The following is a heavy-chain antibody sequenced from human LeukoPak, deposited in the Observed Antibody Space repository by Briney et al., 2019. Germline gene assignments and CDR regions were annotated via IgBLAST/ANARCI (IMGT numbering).Heavy chain of an antibody. CDR3: VKNGDGYKGDYYYYYGMDV. CDR2: ISSNGGST. J-gene: IGHJ6*02. Sequence: PGGSLRLSCSASGFTFSSYAMHWVRQAPGKGLEYVSAISSNGGSTYYADSVKGRFTISRDNSKNTLYLQMSSLRAEDTAVYYCVKNGDGYKGDYYYYYGMDVWGQGTTVTVSS. CDR1: GFTFSSYA. V-gene: IGHV3-64D*06. D-gene: IGHD5-24*01.